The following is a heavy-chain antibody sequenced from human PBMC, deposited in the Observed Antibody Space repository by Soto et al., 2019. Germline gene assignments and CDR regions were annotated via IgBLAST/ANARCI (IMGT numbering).Heavy chain of an antibody. V-gene: IGHV3-23*01. CDR1: GITFSSYA. J-gene: IGHJ4*02. D-gene: IGHD5-18*01. Sequence: GGSLRLSCAASGITFSSYALSWVRQAPGKGLEWVSAISGSGKSTYYADSVKGRFTISRDTSKSTLYLHMTSLRADDTAKYYCAKEAGGGTAMVTSYFDYWGRGTLVTVSS. CDR3: AKEAGGGTAMVTSYFDY. CDR2: ISGSGKST.